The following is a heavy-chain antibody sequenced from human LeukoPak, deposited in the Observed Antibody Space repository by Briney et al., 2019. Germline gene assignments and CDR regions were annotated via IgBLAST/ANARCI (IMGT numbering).Heavy chain of an antibody. V-gene: IGHV3-21*01. CDR2: ISSRSSYI. J-gene: IGHJ6*02. Sequence: GSLRLSCAASGFTLSSYSMNWVRQAPGKGLEWVSYISSRSSYIYYADSVKGRFTISRDNAKNSLYLQMNSLRAEDTAVYYCAREVPLWFGELLTSYYCYGMDVWGQGTTVTVSS. CDR3: AREVPLWFGELLTSYYCYGMDV. CDR1: GFTLSSYS. D-gene: IGHD3-10*01.